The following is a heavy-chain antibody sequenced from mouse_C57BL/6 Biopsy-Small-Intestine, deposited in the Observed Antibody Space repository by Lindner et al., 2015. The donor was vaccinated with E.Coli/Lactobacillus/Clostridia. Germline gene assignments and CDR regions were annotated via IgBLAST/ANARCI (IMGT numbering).Heavy chain of an antibody. D-gene: IGHD3-2*02. CDR3: ARSEGSSGFFDY. V-gene: IGHV1-31*01. J-gene: IGHJ2*01. CDR2: ISPNSGLS. CDR1: GFSSTGYY. Sequence: VQLQESGPELVKPGASVKISCKASGFSSTGYYIHWVKQSHGNILDWFGYISPNSGLSSYNQRFKGKATLTIDKSSSTAYMELRSLTSEDSAVYYCARSEGSSGFFDYWGQGTTLTVSS.